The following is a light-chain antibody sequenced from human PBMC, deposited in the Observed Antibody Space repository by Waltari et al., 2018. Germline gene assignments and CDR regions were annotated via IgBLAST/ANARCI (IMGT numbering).Light chain of an antibody. Sequence: QSVVTQPPSASGTPGQRLSISCAGSTSNIGGHLVFWLQHVPGTAPKLLIYRDGRGPSGVRGRFSAVKSGASAALAISGLRAEDEADYYCGTWDDRMRVWVFGGGTKLTVL. J-gene: IGLJ3*02. CDR3: GTWDDRMRVWV. CDR2: RDG. V-gene: IGLV1-47*01. CDR1: TSNIGGHL.